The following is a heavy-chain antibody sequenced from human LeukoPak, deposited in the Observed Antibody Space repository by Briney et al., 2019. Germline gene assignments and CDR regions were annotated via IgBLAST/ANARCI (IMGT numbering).Heavy chain of an antibody. CDR3: ARGVQRWGSFYYYYYMDV. Sequence: PSETLSLTCTVSGGSISSSSYYWGWIRQPPGKGLEWIGSIYYSGSTYYNPSLKSRVTISVDTSKNQFSLKLSSVTAADTAVYYCARGVQRWGSFYYYYYMDVWGKGTTVTVSS. CDR1: GGSISSSSYY. D-gene: IGHD5-24*01. J-gene: IGHJ6*03. CDR2: IYYSGST. V-gene: IGHV4-39*07.